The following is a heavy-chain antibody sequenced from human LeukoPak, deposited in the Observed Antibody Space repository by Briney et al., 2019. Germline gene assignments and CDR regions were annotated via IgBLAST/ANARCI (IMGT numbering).Heavy chain of an antibody. J-gene: IGHJ6*03. CDR3: ARNRGSTVITDQYYYYYMDV. D-gene: IGHD4-11*01. V-gene: IGHV4-4*07. CDR2: IYTSGST. Sequence: PSETLSLTCTVSDASITNYYWGWIRQPAGKGLEWIGRIYTSGSTDYNPSLRSRLTISVDTSKNQFSLKLSSVTAADTAVYYCARNRGSTVITDQYYYYYMDVWGKGTTVTVSS. CDR1: DASITNYY.